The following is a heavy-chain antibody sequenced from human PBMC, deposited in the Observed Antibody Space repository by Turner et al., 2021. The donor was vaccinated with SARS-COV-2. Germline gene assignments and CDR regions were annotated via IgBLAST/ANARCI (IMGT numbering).Heavy chain of an antibody. CDR2: IWYDGSNN. V-gene: IGHV3-33*01. Sequence: QVQLVESGGGVVQPGRSLRLSCAASGFTFSSYGMHWVRQAPGKGLEWVAVIWYDGSNNYYADSVKGRFTISRDNSKNTLYLQMNSLRAEDTAVYYCARDLEGAMVTYYYGMDVWGQGTTVTVSS. J-gene: IGHJ6*02. CDR1: GFTFSSYG. D-gene: IGHD5-18*01. CDR3: ARDLEGAMVTYYYGMDV.